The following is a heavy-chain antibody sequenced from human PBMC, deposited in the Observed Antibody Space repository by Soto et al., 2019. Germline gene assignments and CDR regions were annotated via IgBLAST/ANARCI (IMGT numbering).Heavy chain of an antibody. Sequence: QVKLVESGGTVVQPGRSLRLSCAASGFRFSKYAMHWVRQAPGKGLEWVAVITYDATNKYYADSVKGRFTISRDNSNNTLSLHMSSLRLADTAVYYFERKAVPDFWGQGTLVTVSS. CDR3: ERKAVPDF. V-gene: IGHV3-30-3*01. J-gene: IGHJ4*02. CDR1: GFRFSKYA. D-gene: IGHD6-19*01. CDR2: ITYDATNK.